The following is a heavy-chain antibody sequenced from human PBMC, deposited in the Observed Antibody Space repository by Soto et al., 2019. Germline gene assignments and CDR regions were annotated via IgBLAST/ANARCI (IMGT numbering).Heavy chain of an antibody. V-gene: IGHV3-23*01. CDR2: ISGSGGST. D-gene: IGHD3-22*01. J-gene: IGHJ6*02. Sequence: GGSLRLSCAASGFTFSSYAMSWVRQAPGKGLEWVSAISGSGGSTYYADSVKGRFTISRDNSKNTLYLQMNSLRAEDTAVYYFAKLGGGSSGYYPYYYGMGVWGQGTTVTVSS. CDR3: AKLGGGSSGYYPYYYGMGV. CDR1: GFTFSSYA.